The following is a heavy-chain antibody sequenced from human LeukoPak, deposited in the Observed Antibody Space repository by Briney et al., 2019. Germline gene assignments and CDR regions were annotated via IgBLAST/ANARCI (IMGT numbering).Heavy chain of an antibody. D-gene: IGHD1-26*01. CDR2: IYYNGNT. CDR3: ARGRSNYYGMDV. J-gene: IGHJ6*02. CDR1: DGSINSYY. Sequence: SETLSLTCSVSDGSINSYYWNWIRRPPGKGLEWIGYIYYNGNTNYSPSLKSRVTMSVNTSKNLFSLKVSSVTAADTAVYYCARGRSNYYGMDVWGQGTTVTVSS. V-gene: IGHV4-59*01.